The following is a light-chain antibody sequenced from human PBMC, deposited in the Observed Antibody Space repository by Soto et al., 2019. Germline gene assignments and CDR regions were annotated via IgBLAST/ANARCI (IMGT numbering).Light chain of an antibody. CDR1: SSDVGSYNY. J-gene: IGLJ3*02. Sequence: QSVLTQPASVSGSPGQSITISCTGTSSDVGSYNYVSWYQQHPGKAPKLMIYEVNNRPSGVSNRFSVSKSGNTASLTISGLQAEDEANYYCSSYTRISTRVFGGGSKVTVL. V-gene: IGLV2-14*01. CDR3: SSYTRISTRV. CDR2: EVN.